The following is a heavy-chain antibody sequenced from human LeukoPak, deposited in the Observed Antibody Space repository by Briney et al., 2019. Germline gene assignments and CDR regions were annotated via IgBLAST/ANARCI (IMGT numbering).Heavy chain of an antibody. V-gene: IGHV4-4*07. Sequence: RPSETLSPTYSVSGGSVGSFSIYYWSWVRQPAGKGLEWIGRIYTGGSTSTSYNPSLKSRVSISVDKSKNHFSLTLRSVTAADTAVYYCAMYNYDTSGFDYWGQGTRVTVSS. CDR1: GGSVGSFSIYY. CDR2: IYTGGST. J-gene: IGHJ4*02. CDR3: AMYNYDTSGFDY. D-gene: IGHD3-22*01.